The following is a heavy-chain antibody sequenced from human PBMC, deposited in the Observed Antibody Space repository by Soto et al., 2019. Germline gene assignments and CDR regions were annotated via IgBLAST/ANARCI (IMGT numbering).Heavy chain of an antibody. CDR3: ARELSSYGPNYYYYYGMDV. CDR2: INPNSGGT. J-gene: IGHJ6*02. V-gene: IGHV1-2*04. Sequence: AASVKVSCKSSGYTFTSYGISCVRQAPGQGLEWMGWINPNSGGTNYAQKFQGWVTMTRDTSISTAYMELSRLRSDDTAVYYCARELSSYGPNYYYYYGMDVWGQGTTVTVSS. CDR1: GYTFTSYG. D-gene: IGHD5-18*01.